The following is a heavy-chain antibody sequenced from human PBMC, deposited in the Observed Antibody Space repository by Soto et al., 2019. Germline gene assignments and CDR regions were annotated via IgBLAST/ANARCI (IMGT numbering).Heavy chain of an antibody. J-gene: IGHJ6*02. D-gene: IGHD1-26*01. Sequence: SETLSLTCTVSGGSISSGGYYWSLIRQHPGKGLEWIGYIYYSGSTYYNPSLKSRVTISVDTSKNQFSLKLSSVTAADSALYYCSRDRSNYYGMDVWSQGTTVTVSS. CDR2: IYYSGST. V-gene: IGHV4-31*03. CDR3: SRDRSNYYGMDV. CDR1: GGSISSGGYY.